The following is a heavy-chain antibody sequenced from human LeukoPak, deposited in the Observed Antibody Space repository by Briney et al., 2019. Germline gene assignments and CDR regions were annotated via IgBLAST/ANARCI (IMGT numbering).Heavy chain of an antibody. D-gene: IGHD3-3*01. CDR2: INPNSGGT. CDR3: ARGITIFGVVLTSYFDP. V-gene: IGHV1-2*02. CDR1: GYTFTGYY. J-gene: IGHJ5*02. Sequence: ASVKVSCKASGYTFTGYYMHWVRQAPGQGLEWMGWINPNSGGTNYAQKFQGRVTMTRDTSISTAYMELSRLRYDDTAVYYCARGITIFGVVLTSYFDPWGQGTLVTVSS.